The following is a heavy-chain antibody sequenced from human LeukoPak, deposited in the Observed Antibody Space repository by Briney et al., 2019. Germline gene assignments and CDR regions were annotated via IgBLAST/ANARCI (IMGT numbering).Heavy chain of an antibody. D-gene: IGHD1-7*01. Sequence: ASVKVSCKASGYTFTSYYMHWVRQAPGQGLEWMGIINPSGGSTSYAQKFQGRVTMTRDMSTSTVYMELSSLRSEDTAVYYCARENSATWHGYWGQGTLVTVSS. CDR2: INPSGGST. V-gene: IGHV1-46*01. CDR3: ARENSATWHGY. J-gene: IGHJ4*02. CDR1: GYTFTSYY.